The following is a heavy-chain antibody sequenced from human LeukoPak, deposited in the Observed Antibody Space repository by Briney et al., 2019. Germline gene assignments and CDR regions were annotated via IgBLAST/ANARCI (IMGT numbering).Heavy chain of an antibody. J-gene: IGHJ4*02. CDR2: IWYDGSNK. CDR3: ARLDCGGDCSDPPDY. V-gene: IGHV3-33*01. CDR1: GFTFSGYG. Sequence: GGSLRLSCAASGFTFSGYGMHWVRQAPGKGLEWVAVIWYDGSNKYYADSVKGRFTISRDNSKNTLYLQMNSLRAEDTAVYYCARLDCGGDCSDPPDYWGQGTLVTVSS. D-gene: IGHD2-21*02.